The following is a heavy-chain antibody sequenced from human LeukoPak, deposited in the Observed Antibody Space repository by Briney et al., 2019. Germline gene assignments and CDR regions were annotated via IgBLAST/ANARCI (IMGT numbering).Heavy chain of an antibody. CDR2: IYHSGST. J-gene: IGHJ4*02. D-gene: IGHD4-17*01. V-gene: IGHV4-30-2*01. Sequence: PSQTLSLTCTVSGGSISSGGYYWSWIRQPPGKGLEWIGYIYHSGSTYYNPSLKSRVTISVDRSKNQFSLKLSSVTAADTAVYYCARARRERMTTVTTPPVYWGQGTLVTVSS. CDR3: ARARRERMTTVTTPPVY. CDR1: GGSISSGGYY.